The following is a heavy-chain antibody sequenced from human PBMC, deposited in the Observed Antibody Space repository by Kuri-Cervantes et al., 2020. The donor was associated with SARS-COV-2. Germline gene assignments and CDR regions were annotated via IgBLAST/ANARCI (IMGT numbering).Heavy chain of an antibody. Sequence: GESLKISCAASRFTFSSYSMNWARQAPGKGLEWVSYISSSSSTIYYADSVKGRFTISRDNAKNSLYLQMNSLRDEDTAAYYCARETLGPYYYDSSGYQNDAFDIWGQGTMVTVSS. V-gene: IGHV3-48*02. CDR1: RFTFSSYS. D-gene: IGHD3-22*01. CDR2: ISSSSSTI. J-gene: IGHJ3*02. CDR3: ARETLGPYYYDSSGYQNDAFDI.